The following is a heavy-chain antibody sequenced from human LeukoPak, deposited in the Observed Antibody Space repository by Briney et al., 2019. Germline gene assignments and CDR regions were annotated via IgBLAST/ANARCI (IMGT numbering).Heavy chain of an antibody. CDR3: ARDVTVAGSPIAL. V-gene: IGHV3-21*01. CDR1: GFTFSSYS. J-gene: IGHJ3*01. CDR2: ISSSSSYI. D-gene: IGHD2-15*01. Sequence: PGGSLRLSCAASGFTFSSYSMNWVRQAPGKGLEWVSSISSSSSYIYYADSVKGRFTISRDNAKNSLYLQMNSLRAEDTAVYYCARDVTVAGSPIALWGQGTMVTVSS.